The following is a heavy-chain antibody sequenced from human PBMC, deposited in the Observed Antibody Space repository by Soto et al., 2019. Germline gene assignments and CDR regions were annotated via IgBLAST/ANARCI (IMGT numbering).Heavy chain of an antibody. CDR3: ATSGGGWLQPPV. V-gene: IGHV3-7*03. Sequence: GGSLRLSCAASGFTFRSNWMSWVRQAPGKGLEWVANIKQDGSEKYYVDSVKGRFTISRDNAKNSLYLQMNSLRAEDTAVYYCATSGGGWLQPPVWGQGTLVTVS. J-gene: IGHJ4*02. CDR1: GFTFRSNW. CDR2: IKQDGSEK. D-gene: IGHD5-12*01.